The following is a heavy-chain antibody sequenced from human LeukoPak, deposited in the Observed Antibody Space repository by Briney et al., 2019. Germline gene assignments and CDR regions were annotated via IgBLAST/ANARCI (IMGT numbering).Heavy chain of an antibody. CDR1: GFTFSSYE. Sequence: TGGSLRLSCAASGFTFSSYEMKWLRQAPGKGREGVIYLSSSRTTIYYADSVKRRFTISRDNAKNSLYLQMNSLRAEDTAVYYCAELGITMIGGVWSKGTTVTISS. J-gene: IGHJ6*04. CDR2: LSSSRTTI. D-gene: IGHD3-10*02. CDR3: AELGITMIGGV. V-gene: IGHV3-48*03.